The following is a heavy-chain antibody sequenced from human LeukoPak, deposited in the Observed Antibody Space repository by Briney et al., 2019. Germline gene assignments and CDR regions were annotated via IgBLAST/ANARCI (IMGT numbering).Heavy chain of an antibody. J-gene: IGHJ6*02. CDR3: ATGMVAATPAHYYYGMDV. CDR1: GYTLTELS. D-gene: IGHD2-15*01. Sequence: ASVKVSCKVSGYTLTELSMHWVRQAPGKGLEWMGGFDPEDGETIYAQKFQGRVTMTEDTSTDTAYMELSSLRSEDTAVYYCATGMVAATPAHYYYGMDVWGQGTTVTVSS. CDR2: FDPEDGET. V-gene: IGHV1-24*01.